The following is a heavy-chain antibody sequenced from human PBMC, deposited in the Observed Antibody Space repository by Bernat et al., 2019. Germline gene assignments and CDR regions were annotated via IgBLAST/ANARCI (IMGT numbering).Heavy chain of an antibody. CDR3: AKVSAPYFDY. CDR2: ISSDGENT. CDR1: GFTFSVSG. J-gene: IGHJ4*02. Sequence: DVQLMESGGDLVQPGGSLRLSCAASGFTFSVSGMSWVRLPPGKGLEWVSTISSDGENTHYAGSVQGRFTISRDNSQSTLYLQMDSLRAEDAAIYYCAKVSAPYFDYWGQGALVTVSS. V-gene: IGHV3-23*01. D-gene: IGHD3-16*01.